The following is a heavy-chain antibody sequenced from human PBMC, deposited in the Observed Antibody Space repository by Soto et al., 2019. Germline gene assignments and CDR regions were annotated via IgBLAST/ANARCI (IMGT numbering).Heavy chain of an antibody. CDR1: GGSFSGYY. D-gene: IGHD3-22*01. CDR2: INHSGST. CDR3: ARSSRRLGHSDY. J-gene: IGHJ4*02. V-gene: IGHV4-34*01. Sequence: SETLSLTCAVYGGSFSGYYWSWIRQPPGEGLEWIGEINHSGSTNYNPSLKSRVTISVDTSKNQFSLKLSSVTAADTAVYYCARSSRRLGHSDYWGQGTLVTVSS.